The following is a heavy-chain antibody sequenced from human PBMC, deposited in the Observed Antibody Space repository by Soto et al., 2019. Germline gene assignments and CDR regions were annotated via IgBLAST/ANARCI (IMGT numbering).Heavy chain of an antibody. V-gene: IGHV1-69*12. Sequence: QVQLVQSGAEVKKPESSVKVSCKAPGGTFSTYAISWVRQAPGQGLEGMGGIIPMFGTANYAQRFQDRVTSTADEPTNTVYIELSSLRSEDTAVYFCASGIQLWLRRINNGYSGWGQGTLVTVSS. CDR2: IIPMFGTA. D-gene: IGHD5-18*01. J-gene: IGHJ4*02. CDR3: ASGIQLWLRRINNGYSG. CDR1: GGTFSTYA.